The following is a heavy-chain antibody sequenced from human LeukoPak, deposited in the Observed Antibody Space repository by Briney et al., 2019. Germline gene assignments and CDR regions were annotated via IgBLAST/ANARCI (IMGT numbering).Heavy chain of an antibody. J-gene: IGHJ4*02. CDR1: GFTFGDYA. V-gene: IGHV3-49*03. D-gene: IGHD3-22*01. CDR3: TRNPSLYHYDSSGYLAGY. CDR2: IRSKAYGGTT. Sequence: GGSLRLSCTASGFTFGDYAMSWFRQAPGKGLEWVGFIRSKAYGGTTEYAASVKGRFTISRDDSKSIAYLQMNSLKTEDTAVYYCTRNPSLYHYDSSGYLAGYWGQGTLVTVSS.